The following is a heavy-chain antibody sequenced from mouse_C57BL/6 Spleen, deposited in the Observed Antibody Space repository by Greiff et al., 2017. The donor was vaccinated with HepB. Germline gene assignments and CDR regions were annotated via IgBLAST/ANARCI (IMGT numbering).Heavy chain of an antibody. D-gene: IGHD2-3*01. V-gene: IGHV6-3*01. Sequence: EVKLMESGGGLVQPGGSMKLSCVASGFTFSNYWMNWVRQSPEKGLEWVAQIRLKSDNYATHYAESVKGRFTISRDDSKSSVYLQMNNLRAEDTGIYYCTRDGYYDAMGYWGQGTSVTVSS. CDR2: IRLKSDNYAT. J-gene: IGHJ4*01. CDR3: TRDGYYDAMGY. CDR1: GFTFSNYW.